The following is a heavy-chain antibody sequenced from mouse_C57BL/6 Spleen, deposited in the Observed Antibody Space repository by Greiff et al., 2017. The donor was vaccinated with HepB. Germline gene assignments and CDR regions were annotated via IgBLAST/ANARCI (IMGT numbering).Heavy chain of an antibody. V-gene: IGHV1-15*01. J-gene: IGHJ4*01. Sequence: VQLQESGAELVRPGASVTLSCKASGYTFTDYEMHWVKQTPVHGLEWIGAIDPETGGTAYNQKFKGKAILTADKSSSTAYMELRSLTSEDSAVYYGTRLCLYYDYLYYAMDYWGQGTSVTVSS. D-gene: IGHD2-4*01. CDR2: IDPETGGT. CDR1: GYTFTDYE. CDR3: TRLCLYYDYLYYAMDY.